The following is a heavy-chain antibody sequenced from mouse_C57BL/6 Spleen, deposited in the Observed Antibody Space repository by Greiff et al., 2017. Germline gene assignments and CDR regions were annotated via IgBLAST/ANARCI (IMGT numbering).Heavy chain of an antibody. CDR1: GYTFTDYE. D-gene: IGHD4-1*02. CDR2: IDPETGGT. V-gene: IGHV1-15*01. CDR3: TRDQLGRYFGV. J-gene: IGHJ1*03. Sequence: VQLQQSGAELVRPGASVTLSCKASGYTFTDYEMHWVKQTPVHGLEWIGAIDPETGGTAYNQKFKGKAILTADKSSSTAYMDLRSLTSEDSAVYYCTRDQLGRYFGVWGTGTTVTVSS.